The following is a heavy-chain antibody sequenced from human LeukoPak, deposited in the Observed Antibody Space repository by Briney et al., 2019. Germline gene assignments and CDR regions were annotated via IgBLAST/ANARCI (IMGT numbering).Heavy chain of an antibody. V-gene: IGHV1-69*06. J-gene: IGHJ3*02. Sequence: ASVRVSCKASGGTFSSYAISRVRQAPGQGLEWMGGIIPIFGTANYAQKFQGRVTITADKSTSTAYMELSSLRSDDTAVYYCARDGPYGNLYVAFDIWGQGTMVTVSS. D-gene: IGHD3-10*01. CDR3: ARDGPYGNLYVAFDI. CDR1: GGTFSSYA. CDR2: IIPIFGTA.